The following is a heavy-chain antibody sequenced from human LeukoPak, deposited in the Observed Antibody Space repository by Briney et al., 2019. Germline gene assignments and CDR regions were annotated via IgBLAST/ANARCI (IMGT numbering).Heavy chain of an antibody. CDR1: GFSLSYYY. V-gene: IGHV3-11*01. D-gene: IGHD1-14*01. CDR2: ITGSGESV. J-gene: IGHJ5*02. Sequence: PGGSLRLSCAASGFSLSYYYINWIRQAPGRGLEWIAYITGSGESVYYADSVKGRYSVSRYNAANSVFLQMDSLRVDGSAVYYCTRDPEYSDTWGPGTLVTVSS. CDR3: TRDPEYSDT.